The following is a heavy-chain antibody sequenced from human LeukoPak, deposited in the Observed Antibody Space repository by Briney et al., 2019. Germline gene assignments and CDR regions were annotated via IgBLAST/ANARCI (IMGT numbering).Heavy chain of an antibody. CDR2: IYYSGST. D-gene: IGHD3-10*01. CDR3: ASTQMKLLWFGELGFDP. J-gene: IGHJ5*02. V-gene: IGHV4-31*03. CDR1: GGSISSGGYY. Sequence: SETLSLTCTVPGGSISSGGYYWSWIRQHPGKGLEWIGYIYYSGSTYYNPSLKSRVTISVDTSKNQFSLKLSSVTAADTAVYYCASTQMKLLWFGELGFDPWGQGTLVTVSS.